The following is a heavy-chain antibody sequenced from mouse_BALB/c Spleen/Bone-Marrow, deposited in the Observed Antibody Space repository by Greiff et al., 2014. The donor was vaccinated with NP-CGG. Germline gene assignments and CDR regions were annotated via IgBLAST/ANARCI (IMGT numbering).Heavy chain of an antibody. J-gene: IGHJ1*01. CDR3: ARDITTATGNWYFDV. V-gene: IGHV7-3*02. Sequence: DVKLQESGGGLVQPGGSLRLSCATSGFTFTDYYMSWVRQPPGKALEWLGFIRNKAKGYTTDYSASVKGRFTISRDNSQSILYLQMNTLRAEDSATYYCARDITTATGNWYFDVWGAGTTLTVSS. D-gene: IGHD1-2*01. CDR2: IRNKAKGYTT. CDR1: GFTFTDYY.